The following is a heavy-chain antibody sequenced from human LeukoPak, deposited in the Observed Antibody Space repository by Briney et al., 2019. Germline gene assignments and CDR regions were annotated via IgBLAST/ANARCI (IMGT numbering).Heavy chain of an antibody. CDR2: ISVDGRDL. CDR1: GFTFSNAW. CDR3: ARDKSAAADYYFDF. V-gene: IGHV3-30*03. D-gene: IGHD3-10*01. J-gene: IGHJ4*02. Sequence: GGSLRLSCAASGFTFSNAWMSWVRQAPGKGLEWVAVISVDGRDLYHADSVKGRFTISRDNSKNTLYLQMTSLRTDDTAVYYCARDKSAAADYYFDFWGQGTLVTVSS.